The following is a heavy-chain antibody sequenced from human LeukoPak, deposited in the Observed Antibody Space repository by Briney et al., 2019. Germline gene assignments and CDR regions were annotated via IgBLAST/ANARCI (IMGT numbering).Heavy chain of an antibody. CDR3: ARDLVAGLCSSTSCYGRNNWFDP. CDR2: IIPIFGTS. V-gene: IGHV1-69*06. J-gene: IGHJ5*02. CDR1: GGTFSSYA. Sequence: GASVKVSCKASGGTFSSYAISWVRQAPGQGLEWMGGIIPIFGTSNYAQKFQGRVTITADKSTSTAYMELSSLRSEDTAVYYCARDLVAGLCSSTSCYGRNNWFDPWGQGTLVTVSS. D-gene: IGHD2-2*01.